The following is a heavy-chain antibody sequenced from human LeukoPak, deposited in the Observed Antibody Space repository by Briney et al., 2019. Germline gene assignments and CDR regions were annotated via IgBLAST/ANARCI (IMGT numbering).Heavy chain of an antibody. CDR2: INYSGST. Sequence: SETLSLTCTVSGGSISSYYWSWIRQPPGKGLEWIGYINYSGSTNYNPSLKTRVTISVDMSKNQFSLKLTSATAADTAVYYCARGSAYYYYWGQGTLVTVSS. D-gene: IGHD4/OR15-4a*01. CDR3: ARGSAYYYY. V-gene: IGHV4-59*08. J-gene: IGHJ4*02. CDR1: GGSISSYY.